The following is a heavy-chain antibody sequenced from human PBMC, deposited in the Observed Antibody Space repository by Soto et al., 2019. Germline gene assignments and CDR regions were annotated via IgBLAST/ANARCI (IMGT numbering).Heavy chain of an antibody. J-gene: IGHJ3*02. CDR3: ASSGGSADAFDI. Sequence: GGSLRLSCAASGFTVSSYYMSWARQAPGKGLEWVSVIYSGGSTYYADSVKGRFTISRHNSKNTLYLQMNSLRAEDTDVYYCASSGGSADAFDIWGQGTMVNVS. CDR1: GFTVSSYY. V-gene: IGHV3-53*04. D-gene: IGHD2-15*01. CDR2: IYSGGST.